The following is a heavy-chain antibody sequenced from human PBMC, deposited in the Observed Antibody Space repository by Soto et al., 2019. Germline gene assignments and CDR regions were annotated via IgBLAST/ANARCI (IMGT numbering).Heavy chain of an antibody. V-gene: IGHV2-5*02. CDR2: VYWDDDK. CDR1: GFALTYIVEG. D-gene: IGHD2-21*02. Sequence: QITLKESGPTLVKPTQTLTLTCTFSGFALTYIVEGVGWIRQPPGKALEWLALVYWDDDKRYNPSLRSRLTVTKDTSKNQVVLTMTNMDPVDTATYYCVQSRCGGDCLTFYSSHAYYGLDVWGQGTTVTVSS. CDR3: VQSRCGGDCLTFYSSHAYYGLDV. J-gene: IGHJ6*02.